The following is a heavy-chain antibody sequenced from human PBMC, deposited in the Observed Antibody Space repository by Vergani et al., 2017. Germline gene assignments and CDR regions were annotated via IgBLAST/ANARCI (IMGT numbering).Heavy chain of an antibody. D-gene: IGHD2-15*01. V-gene: IGHV1-69*11. CDR2: IIPILGTA. CDR1: GGTFSSYA. Sequence: QVQLVQSGAEVKKPGSSVKVSCKASGGTFSSYAISWVRQAPGQGLEWMGRIIPILGTANYAQKFQGRVTITADESTSTAYMELSSLRSEDTAVYYCASALRYCSGGSCDPDYWGQGTLVTVSS. CDR3: ASALRYCSGGSCDPDY. J-gene: IGHJ4*02.